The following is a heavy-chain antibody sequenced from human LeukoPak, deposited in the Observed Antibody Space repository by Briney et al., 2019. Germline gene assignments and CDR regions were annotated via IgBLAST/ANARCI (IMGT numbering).Heavy chain of an antibody. CDR2: IKEDGTDI. V-gene: IGHV3-7*04. CDR3: ARDVGTFEY. J-gene: IGHJ4*02. Sequence: GGSLRLSCSASGXSFRSYWVSWVRQAPGKGREWVANIKEDGTDIYYAGSVKGRFTISRDNAKNSLYLQMNSLRAEDTAVYYCARDVGTFEYWGLGTPVTVSS. CDR1: GXSFRSYW.